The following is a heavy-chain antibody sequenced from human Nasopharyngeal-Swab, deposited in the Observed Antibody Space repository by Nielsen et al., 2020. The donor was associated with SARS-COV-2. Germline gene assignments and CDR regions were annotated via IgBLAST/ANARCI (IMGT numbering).Heavy chain of an antibody. D-gene: IGHD6-13*01. CDR3: ARREGSSSWYGMASFDY. CDR1: GSSFTSYW. Sequence: GESLKISCKGSGSSFTSYWIGWVRQMPGKGLEWMGIIYPGDSDTRYSPSFQGQVTISADKSISTAYLQWSSLKASDTAMYYCARREGSSSWYGMASFDYWGQGTLVTVSS. V-gene: IGHV5-51*01. CDR2: IYPGDSDT. J-gene: IGHJ4*02.